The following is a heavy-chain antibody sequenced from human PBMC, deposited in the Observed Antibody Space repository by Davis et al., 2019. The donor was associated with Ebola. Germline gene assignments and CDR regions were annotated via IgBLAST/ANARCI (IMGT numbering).Heavy chain of an antibody. J-gene: IGHJ3*02. Sequence: GESLKISCAASGFTFSSYAMSWVRQAPGKGLEWVSAISGSGGSTYYADSVKGRFTISRDNSKNTLYLQMNSLRAEDTAVYYCAKEEGDSGSWAFDIWGQGTMVTVSS. CDR3: AKEEGDSGSWAFDI. V-gene: IGHV3-23*01. CDR1: GFTFSSYA. D-gene: IGHD1-26*01. CDR2: ISGSGGST.